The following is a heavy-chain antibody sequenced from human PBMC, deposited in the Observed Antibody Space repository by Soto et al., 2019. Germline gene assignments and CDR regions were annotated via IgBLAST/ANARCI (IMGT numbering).Heavy chain of an antibody. V-gene: IGHV3-23*01. CDR2: ISGSGAST. CDR3: AKDSHDSNDLTGLDY. CDR1: GFTFSNYA. D-gene: IGHD3-22*01. Sequence: GGSLRLSCAASGFTFSNYAMSWVRQAPGKGLEWVSTISGSGASTYYADSVKGRFTISRDNSKNTLFLQMHSLRAEDTALYYCAKDSHDSNDLTGLDYWGQGTLVTVSS. J-gene: IGHJ4*02.